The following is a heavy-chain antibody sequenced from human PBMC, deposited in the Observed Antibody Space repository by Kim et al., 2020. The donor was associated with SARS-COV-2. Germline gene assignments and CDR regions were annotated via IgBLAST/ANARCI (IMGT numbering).Heavy chain of an antibody. V-gene: IGHV1-46*01. CDR2: INPSGGST. J-gene: IGHJ4*02. CDR1: GYTFTSYY. Sequence: ASVKVSCKASGYTFTSYYMHWVRQAPGQGLEWMGIINPSGGSTSYAQKFQGRVTMTRDTSTSTVYMELSSLRSEDTAVYYCARSPTYSSGPTGWYFDYWGQGTLVTVSS. CDR3: ARSPTYSSGPTGWYFDY. D-gene: IGHD6-19*01.